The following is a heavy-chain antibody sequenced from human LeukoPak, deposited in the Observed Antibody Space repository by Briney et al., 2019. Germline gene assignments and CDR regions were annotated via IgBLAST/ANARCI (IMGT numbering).Heavy chain of an antibody. D-gene: IGHD2-15*01. CDR1: GFTFSSYA. J-gene: IGHJ3*02. V-gene: IGHV3-30*04. Sequence: GKSLRLSCAASGFTFSSYAMHWVRQAPGKGLEWVAVISYDGSNKYYADSVKGRFTISRDNSKNTLYLQMNSLRAEDTAVYYCARGEDIVVVVAPNGAAFDIWGQGTMVTVSS. CDR3: ARGEDIVVVVAPNGAAFDI. CDR2: ISYDGSNK.